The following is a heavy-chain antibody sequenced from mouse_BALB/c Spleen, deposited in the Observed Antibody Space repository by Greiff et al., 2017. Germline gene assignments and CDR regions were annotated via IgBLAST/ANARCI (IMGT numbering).Heavy chain of an antibody. Sequence: VQGVESGPGLVAPSQSLSIACTVSGFSLTSYGVHWVRQPPGKGLEWLGVIWAGGSTNYNSALMSRLSISKDNSKSQVFLKMNSLQTDDTAMYYCARYGYDYAMDYWGQGTSVTVSS. CDR2: IWAGGST. D-gene: IGHD2-2*01. CDR1: GFSLTSYG. V-gene: IGHV2-9*02. J-gene: IGHJ4*01. CDR3: ARYGYDYAMDY.